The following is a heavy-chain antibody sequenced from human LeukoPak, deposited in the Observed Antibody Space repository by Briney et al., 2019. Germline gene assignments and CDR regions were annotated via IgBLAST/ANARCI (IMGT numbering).Heavy chain of an antibody. Sequence: PGGSLRLSCAASGFTFSDYYMGWIRQAPGKGLEWVSYISSSGSTIYYADSVKGRFTISRDNAKNSLYLQMNSLRAEDTAVYYCAREGIFGYDRRPFDYWGQGTLVTVSA. D-gene: IGHD3-22*01. CDR2: ISSSGSTI. CDR3: AREGIFGYDRRPFDY. CDR1: GFTFSDYY. V-gene: IGHV3-11*01. J-gene: IGHJ4*02.